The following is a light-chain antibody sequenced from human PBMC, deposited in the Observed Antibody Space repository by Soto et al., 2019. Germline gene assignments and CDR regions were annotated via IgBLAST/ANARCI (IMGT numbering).Light chain of an antibody. V-gene: IGLV2-14*01. J-gene: IGLJ1*01. Sequence: QSMLTQPASVSGSPGQSITISCTGTSSDVGGYDYVSWYQQDPGKAPKLMIYDVNNRPSGVSNRFSGSKSGNTASLTISGLQAEDEADYYCSSYTSSNTHVFGTGTKVTVL. CDR1: SSDVGGYDY. CDR2: DVN. CDR3: SSYTSSNTHV.